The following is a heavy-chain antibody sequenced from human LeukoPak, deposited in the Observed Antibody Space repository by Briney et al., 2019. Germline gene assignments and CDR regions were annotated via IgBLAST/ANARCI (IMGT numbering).Heavy chain of an antibody. Sequence: SETLSLTCNVSGGSIYSFSYYWGWIRQPPGKGLEWIGSIYYSGSTYYNPSLKSRVTISVDTSKNHFSLKLSSVTAADTAVYYCARGDYYDSGSYGPNWFDPWGQGTLVTVSS. CDR2: IYYSGST. D-gene: IGHD3-10*01. V-gene: IGHV4-39*02. CDR1: GGSIYSFSYY. CDR3: ARGDYYDSGSYGPNWFDP. J-gene: IGHJ5*02.